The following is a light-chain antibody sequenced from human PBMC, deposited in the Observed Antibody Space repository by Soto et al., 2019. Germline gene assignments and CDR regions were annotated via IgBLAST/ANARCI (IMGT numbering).Light chain of an antibody. CDR1: QSICNY. CDR2: NGS. CDR3: QQRSDWPPGGT. J-gene: IGKJ1*01. V-gene: IGKV3-11*01. Sequence: EIVLTQSPVTLSLSPGESATLSCRASQSICNYLAWYQQKPGQAPRLLIFNGSHRATGIPARFSGSGSGTDFTLSISSLEPEDFAVYYCQQRSDWPPGGTFGQGTKVEIK.